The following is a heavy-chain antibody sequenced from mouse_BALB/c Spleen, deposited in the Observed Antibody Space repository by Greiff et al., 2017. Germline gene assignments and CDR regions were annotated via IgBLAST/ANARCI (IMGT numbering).Heavy chain of an antibody. Sequence: QVQLQQSGAELAKPGASVKMSCKASGYTFTSYWMHWVKQRPGQGLEWIGYINPSTGYTEYNQKFKDKATLTADKSSSTAYMQLSSLTSEDSAVYYCARMGLPDYWGQGTTLTVSS. CDR2: INPSTGYT. J-gene: IGHJ2*01. CDR3: ARMGLPDY. D-gene: IGHD2-2*01. V-gene: IGHV1-7*01. CDR1: GYTFTSYW.